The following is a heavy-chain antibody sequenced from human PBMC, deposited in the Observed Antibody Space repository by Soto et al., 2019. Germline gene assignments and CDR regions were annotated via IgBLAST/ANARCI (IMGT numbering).Heavy chain of an antibody. CDR3: ANNGGSGYYYWFDA. CDR1: GFTFSTYG. CDR2: IPYDGSNK. D-gene: IGHD3-22*01. J-gene: IGHJ5*02. Sequence: QVQLVESGGGVVQPGTSLRLSCVASGFTFSTYGMDWVRQAPGKGLEWVAGIPYDGSNKYYVDSVKGRFTISRDNSKNMLYLQMNSLRPEDTAVYYCANNGGSGYYYWFDAWGQGTLVNVSS. V-gene: IGHV3-30*18.